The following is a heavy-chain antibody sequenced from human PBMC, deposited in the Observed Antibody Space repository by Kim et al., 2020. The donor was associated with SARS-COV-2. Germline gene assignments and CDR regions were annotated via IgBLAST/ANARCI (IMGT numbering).Heavy chain of an antibody. V-gene: IGHV1-69*13. CDR2: IIPLFGTT. J-gene: IGHJ2*01. CDR1: GGTFSNYA. Sequence: SVKVSCKASGGTFSNYAVSWVRQAPGHGLEWMGKIIPLFGTTNYAQKLQGRITITADESTGTAYMELSSLRSGDTAVYYCATYPHSGSYRLDWYFDLWGRGTLVTVSS. D-gene: IGHD1-26*01. CDR3: ATYPHSGSYRLDWYFDL.